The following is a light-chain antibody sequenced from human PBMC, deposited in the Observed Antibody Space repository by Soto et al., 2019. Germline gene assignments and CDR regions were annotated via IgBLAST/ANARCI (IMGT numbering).Light chain of an antibody. V-gene: IGLV2-14*01. CDR3: GSYTGSIYV. CDR1: SSDVGGYKF. Sequence: QSALTQPASASGSPGQSITISCTGTSSDVGGYKFVSWYQQHPGKAPKLMIYEVSNRPSGVSSRFSGSKSGNTASLTISGLQAEDEADSYCGSYTGSIYVFGTGTKVTGL. CDR2: EVS. J-gene: IGLJ1*01.